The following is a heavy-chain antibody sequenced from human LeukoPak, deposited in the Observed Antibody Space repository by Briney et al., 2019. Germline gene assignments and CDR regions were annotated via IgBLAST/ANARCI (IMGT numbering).Heavy chain of an antibody. CDR1: GFTFNDYA. CDR2: INWNGVSI. Sequence: GGSLRLSCAASGFTFNDYAMHWVRQAPGKGQEWVSGINWNGVSIDYATSVKGRFTISRDNAKNSLYLQMNSLRAEDTALYYCAKDLSSSWYRGMDVWGQGTTVTVSS. D-gene: IGHD6-13*01. V-gene: IGHV3-9*01. J-gene: IGHJ6*02. CDR3: AKDLSSSWYRGMDV.